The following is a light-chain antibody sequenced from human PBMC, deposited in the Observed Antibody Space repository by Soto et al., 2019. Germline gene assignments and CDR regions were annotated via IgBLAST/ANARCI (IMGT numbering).Light chain of an antibody. CDR2: GAS. Sequence: VMTQSRSTLSLSPGRRSTLACRASQSVNNYLAWYQQGPGQAPRLLIYGASSRATGIPDRFSGSGSGTDFTLTINRLEPEDFAVYYCEQYDKSITFGGGTKVDIK. V-gene: IGKV3-20*01. CDR3: EQYDKSIT. J-gene: IGKJ4*01. CDR1: QSVNNY.